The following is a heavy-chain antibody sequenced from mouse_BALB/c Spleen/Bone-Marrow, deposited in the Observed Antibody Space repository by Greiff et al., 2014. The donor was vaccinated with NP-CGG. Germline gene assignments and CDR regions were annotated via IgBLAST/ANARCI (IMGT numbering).Heavy chain of an antibody. Sequence: QVQLQQSGAELARPGASVKMSCKASGYTFTSYTMHWVKQRPGQGLEWIGYINPSSGYTNYNQKFKDKATLTADKSSSTAYMQLNMLTSEDSAVYYCARGIYYYGSSSNFDYWGQGTTLTGSS. CDR3: ARGIYYYGSSSNFDY. V-gene: IGHV1-4*01. CDR2: INPSSGYT. D-gene: IGHD1-1*01. J-gene: IGHJ2*01. CDR1: GYTFTSYT.